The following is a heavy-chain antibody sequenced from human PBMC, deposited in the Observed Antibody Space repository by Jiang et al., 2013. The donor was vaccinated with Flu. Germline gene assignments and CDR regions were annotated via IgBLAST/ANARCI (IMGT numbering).Heavy chain of an antibody. Sequence: GAEVKKPGASVKVSCKASGYTFTSYYMHWVRQAPGQGLEWMGIINPSGGSTSYAQKFQGRVTMTRDTSTSTVYMELSSLRSEDTAVYYCATIAVAHEFDYWGQGTLVTVSS. V-gene: IGHV1-46*01. D-gene: IGHD6-19*01. CDR1: GYTFTSYY. CDR3: ATIAVAHEFDY. J-gene: IGHJ4*02. CDR2: INPSGGST.